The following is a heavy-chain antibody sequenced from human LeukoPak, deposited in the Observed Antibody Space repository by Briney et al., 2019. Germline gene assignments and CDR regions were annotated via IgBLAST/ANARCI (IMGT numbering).Heavy chain of an antibody. CDR3: AHISSSWPDY. CDR2: ISGSGGST. V-gene: IGHV3-23*01. Sequence: GGSLRLSCAPSGFTFSSYAMSWVRQAPRRGLGWVSAISGSGGSTYYADSVKGRFTISTDNSKNTLYLQMNSLRAEDTAVYYCAHISSSWPDYWGQGTLVTVSS. D-gene: IGHD6-13*01. CDR1: GFTFSSYA. J-gene: IGHJ4*02.